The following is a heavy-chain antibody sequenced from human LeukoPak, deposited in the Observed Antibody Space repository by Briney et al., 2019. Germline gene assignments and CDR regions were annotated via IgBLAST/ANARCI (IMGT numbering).Heavy chain of an antibody. CDR1: GFTFSSYS. J-gene: IGHJ6*02. CDR2: ISSSSSYI. V-gene: IGHV3-21*01. D-gene: IGHD6-13*01. CDR3: ARGPTIPIAAAGTGYYYGMDV. Sequence: PGGSLGLSCAASGFTFSSYSMNWVRQAPGKGLEWVSSISSSSSYIYYADSVKGRFTISRDNAKNSLYLQMNSLRAEDTAVYYCARGPTIPIAAAGTGYYYGMDVWGQGTTVTVSS.